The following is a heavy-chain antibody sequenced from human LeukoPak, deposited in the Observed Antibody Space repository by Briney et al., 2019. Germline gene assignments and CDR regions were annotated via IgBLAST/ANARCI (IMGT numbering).Heavy chain of an antibody. CDR3: ARLSAMLRGPEPIYYFDY. Sequence: GGSLRLSCVASGFTFSSYGMSWVRQAPGKGLEWVSYVSATGYTTSYADSVKGRFTISRDNSKNSLYLQMNSLRAEDTAMYYCARLSAMLRGPEPIYYFDYWGQGTLVTVSS. CDR1: GFTFSSYG. D-gene: IGHD3-10*01. CDR2: VSATGYTT. V-gene: IGHV3-48*04. J-gene: IGHJ4*01.